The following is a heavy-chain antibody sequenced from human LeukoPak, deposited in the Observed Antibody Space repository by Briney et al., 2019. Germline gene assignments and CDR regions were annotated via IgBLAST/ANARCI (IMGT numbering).Heavy chain of an antibody. CDR2: INHSGST. D-gene: IGHD6-13*01. V-gene: IGHV4-34*01. J-gene: IGHJ6*03. CDR3: ARERIPARAAAGSGYYMDV. Sequence: PSETLSLTCAVYGGSFSGYYWSWIRQPPGKGLEWIGEINHSGSTNYNPSLKSRVTISVDTSKNQFSLKLSSVTAADTAVYYCARERIPARAAAGSGYYMDVWGKGTTATVSS. CDR1: GGSFSGYY.